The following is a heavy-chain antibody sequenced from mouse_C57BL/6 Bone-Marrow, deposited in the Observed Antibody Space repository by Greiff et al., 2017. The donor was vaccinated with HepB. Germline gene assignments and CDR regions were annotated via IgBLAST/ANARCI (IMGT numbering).Heavy chain of an antibody. D-gene: IGHD4-1*01. J-gene: IGHJ3*01. V-gene: IGHV1-42*01. Sequence: EVKLVESGPELVKPGASVKISCKASGYSFTGYYMNWVKQSPEKSLEWIGEINPSTGGTTYNQKFKAKATLTVDKSSSTAYMQLKSLTSEDSAVYYCARRGTGTAWFAYWGQGTLVTVSA. CDR2: INPSTGGT. CDR3: ARRGTGTAWFAY. CDR1: GYSFTGYY.